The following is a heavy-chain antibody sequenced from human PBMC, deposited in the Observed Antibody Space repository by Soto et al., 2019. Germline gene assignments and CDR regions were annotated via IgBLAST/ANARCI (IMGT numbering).Heavy chain of an antibody. Sequence: LRLSCVASGYPFGDYAMRWVRQAPGKGLEWVSAIGPTEAHAPAYAASVKGRFTISRDNSRNILYLQMTNLRAEDTGVYYCAKDAIPYNGRDDAFDLWGQGTMVTVSS. CDR1: GYPFGDYA. J-gene: IGHJ3*01. CDR3: AKDAIPYNGRDDAFDL. CDR2: IGPTEAHAP. V-gene: IGHV3-23*01. D-gene: IGHD2-2*02.